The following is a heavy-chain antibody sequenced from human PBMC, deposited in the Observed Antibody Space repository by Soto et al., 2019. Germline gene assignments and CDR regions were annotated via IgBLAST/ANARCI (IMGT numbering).Heavy chain of an antibody. CDR1: GFTFSSYS. J-gene: IGHJ4*02. CDR3: ARQLRYYYHSSGYYGPFDY. D-gene: IGHD3-22*01. Sequence: GRYLRLSCAASGFTFSSYSMNWVRQAPGKGLEWVSYISSSSSTIYYADSVKGRFTISRDNAKNSLYLQMNSLRDEDTAVYYCARQLRYYYHSSGYYGPFDYWGQGTLVSVSS. V-gene: IGHV3-48*02. CDR2: ISSSSSTI.